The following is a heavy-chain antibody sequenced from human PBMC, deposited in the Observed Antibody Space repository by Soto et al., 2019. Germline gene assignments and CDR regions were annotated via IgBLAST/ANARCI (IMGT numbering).Heavy chain of an antibody. CDR2: ISYDEVNK. J-gene: IGHJ4*02. CDR1: GFIFSSYG. V-gene: IGHV3-30*18. D-gene: IGHD4-4*01. Sequence: GGSLRLSCAASGFIFSSYGMHWVRQAPGKGLEWVAAISYDEVNKYYSDFVKGRFTISRSNSKRTLELQMDSLRTEDTAVYYCEKDAPYGMTTKAVDVWGLGTLVTVS. CDR3: EKDAPYGMTTKAVDV.